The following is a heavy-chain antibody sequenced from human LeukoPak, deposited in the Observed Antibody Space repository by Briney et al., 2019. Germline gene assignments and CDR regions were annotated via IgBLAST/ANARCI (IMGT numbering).Heavy chain of an antibody. D-gene: IGHD3-10*01. V-gene: IGHV3-30*18. J-gene: IGHJ4*02. CDR1: GFTFSNYG. CDR3: AKNRGSANYYFFLFDN. Sequence: PGGSLRLSCAASGFTFSNYGMHWVRQAPGKGLEWVAVISYDGSDRYYADSVKGRFTISRDNSKNTLYLQMNSLRAEDTAVYYCAKNRGSANYYFFLFDNWGQGTLVTVSS. CDR2: ISYDGSDR.